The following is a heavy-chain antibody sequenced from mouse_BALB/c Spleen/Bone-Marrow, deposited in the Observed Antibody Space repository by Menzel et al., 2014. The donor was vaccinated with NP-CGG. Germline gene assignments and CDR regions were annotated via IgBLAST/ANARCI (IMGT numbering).Heavy chain of an antibody. V-gene: IGHV7-3*02. J-gene: IGHJ2*01. CDR3: ARDKGGVFFDY. Sequence: EVHLEQSGGDLVQPGGSLRLSCATSGFTFTDYYMNWVRQPPGKALEWLGFIRNKANAYTTAYSASVKGRCTISRGNSHNILYLQMNTLRAEDSATYYCARDKGGVFFDYWGQGTTLTVSS. CDR2: IRNKANAYTT. CDR1: GFTFTDYY.